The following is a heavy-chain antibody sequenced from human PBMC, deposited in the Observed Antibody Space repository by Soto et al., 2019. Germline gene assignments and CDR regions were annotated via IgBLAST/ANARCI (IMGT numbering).Heavy chain of an antibody. Sequence: RASVKVSCKASGYTFTSYDINWVRQATGQGLEWMGWMNPNSGNTGYAQKFQGRVTMTRNTSISTAYMELSSLRSEDTAVYYCARYSSSSVSNWFDPWGQGTLVTVSS. J-gene: IGHJ5*02. V-gene: IGHV1-8*01. CDR1: GYTFTSYD. D-gene: IGHD6-6*01. CDR2: MNPNSGNT. CDR3: ARYSSSSVSNWFDP.